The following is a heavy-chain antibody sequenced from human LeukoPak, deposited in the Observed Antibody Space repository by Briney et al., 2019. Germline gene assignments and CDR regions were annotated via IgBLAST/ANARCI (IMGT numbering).Heavy chain of an antibody. CDR2: INPNSGGT. CDR1: GYTFTGYY. D-gene: IGHD1-14*01. CDR3: ARINRGLSNWFDP. V-gene: IGHV1-2*02. J-gene: IGHJ5*02. Sequence: GASVKVSCKASGYTFTGYYMHWVRQAPGQGLEWMGWINPNSGGTNYAQKFQGRVTMTRDTSISTAYMELSRLRSDDTAVYYCARINRGLSNWFDPWGQGTLVTVSS.